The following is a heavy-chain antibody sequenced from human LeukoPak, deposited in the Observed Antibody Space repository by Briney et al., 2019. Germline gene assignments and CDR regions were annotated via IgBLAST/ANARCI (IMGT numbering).Heavy chain of an antibody. CDR3: ARAPVTSCRGAYCYPFDY. Sequence: GGSLRLSCAASGFTFSIYWMSWVRQAPGKGLEWVANIRKGGSERYYVDSVKGRFTISRDNAKNSLYLQMNSLRVEDAAVYYCARAPVTSCRGAYCYPFDYWGQGTLVTVSS. D-gene: IGHD2-21*01. J-gene: IGHJ4*02. V-gene: IGHV3-7*03. CDR2: IRKGGSER. CDR1: GFTFSIYW.